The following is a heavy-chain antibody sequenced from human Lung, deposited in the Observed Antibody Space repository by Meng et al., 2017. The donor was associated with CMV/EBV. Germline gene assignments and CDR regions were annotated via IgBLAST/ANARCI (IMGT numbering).Heavy chain of an antibody. CDR2: IYWDDDK. D-gene: IGHD2-2*01. CDR3: ALFTRSWFDP. Sequence: QTSCKWLGPRRAKPTPPLTRTGTLSGSALSVGEVGVGWICRPPGKALGLLAVIYWDDDKSYSPSLKSRLTITTDTSKNQVVLTLTNMDPVDTATYYCALFTRSWFDPWGQGTLVTVSS. V-gene: IGHV2-5*02. CDR1: GSALSVGEVG. J-gene: IGHJ5*02.